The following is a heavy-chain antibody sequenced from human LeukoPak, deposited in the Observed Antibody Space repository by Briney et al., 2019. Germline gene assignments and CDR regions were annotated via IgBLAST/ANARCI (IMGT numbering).Heavy chain of an antibody. CDR3: TRCSGGSCYSHYVDY. J-gene: IGHJ4*02. V-gene: IGHV3-49*04. Sequence: GGSLRLSCTASGFIFGDYAMSWVRQAPGKGLEWVGFIRSKAYGGAIEYVASVRGRFTISRDDSKSITDLQMDSLKTEDTAVYYCTRCSGGSCYSHYVDYWGQGTLVTVSS. CDR2: IRSKAYGGAI. CDR1: GFIFGDYA. D-gene: IGHD2-15*01.